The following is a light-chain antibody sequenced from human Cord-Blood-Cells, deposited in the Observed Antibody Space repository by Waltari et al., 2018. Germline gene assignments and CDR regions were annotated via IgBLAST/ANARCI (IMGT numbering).Light chain of an antibody. J-gene: IGLJ3*02. CDR1: SSDVGGYNY. CDR3: SSYAGSNNFGV. V-gene: IGLV2-8*01. CDR2: EVS. Sequence: QSALTQPPSASGSPGQSVTISCTGTSSDVGGYNYVSWYQQHPGKAPKRMIYEVSKRPSGVPERVSGSKSGNTASLTVSGLQAEDEADYYCSSYAGSNNFGVFGGGTKLTVL.